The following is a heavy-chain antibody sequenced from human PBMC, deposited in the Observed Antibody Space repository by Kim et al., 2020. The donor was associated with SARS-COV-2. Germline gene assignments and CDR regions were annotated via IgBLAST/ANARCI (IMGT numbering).Heavy chain of an antibody. CDR1: GGTFSSYA. Sequence: SVKVSCKASGGTFSSYAISWVRQAPGQGLEWMGGIIPIFGTANYAQKFQGRVTITADESTSTAYMELSSLRAEDTAVYYCARDDDILTGGYLDYWGQGTLVAVSS. D-gene: IGHD3-9*01. V-gene: IGHV1-69*13. CDR3: ARDDDILTGGYLDY. J-gene: IGHJ4*02. CDR2: IIPIFGTA.